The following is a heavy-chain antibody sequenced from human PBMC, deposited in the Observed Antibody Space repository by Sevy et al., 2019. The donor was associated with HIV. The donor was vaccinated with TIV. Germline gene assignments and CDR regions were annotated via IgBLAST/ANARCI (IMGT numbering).Heavy chain of an antibody. CDR1: GGSFSGYY. Sequence: SETLSLTCAVYGGSFSGYYWNWIRQPPGKGLEWIGEINHSGSTKYNPSLKSRVTISIDTSKNQFYLKLSSVTAADTAVYYCARDNSGSLGPFYYWGQGTLVTVSS. D-gene: IGHD3-22*01. CDR3: ARDNSGSLGPFYY. V-gene: IGHV4-34*01. CDR2: INHSGST. J-gene: IGHJ4*02.